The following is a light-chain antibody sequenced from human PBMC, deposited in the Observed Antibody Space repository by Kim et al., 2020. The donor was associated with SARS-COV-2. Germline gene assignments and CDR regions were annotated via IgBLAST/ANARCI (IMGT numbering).Light chain of an antibody. CDR2: AAS. CDR3: QQQSSYPLT. Sequence: IQLTQSPSSLSASVGDRVTITCRASQGISSYLTWYQKKPGKAPKVLIYAASTLQSVVPSRFSGSASGTDFTLTISSLQPEDFATYYCQQQSSYPLTFGGGTKVDIK. CDR1: QGISSY. V-gene: IGKV1-9*01. J-gene: IGKJ4*01.